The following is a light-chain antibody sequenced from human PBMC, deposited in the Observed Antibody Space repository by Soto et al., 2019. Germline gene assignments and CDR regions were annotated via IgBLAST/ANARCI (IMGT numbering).Light chain of an antibody. CDR1: SSDVGGYNY. J-gene: IGLJ1*01. Sequence: QSALTQPASVSGSPGQSITISCTGTSSDVGGYNYVSWYQQHPGEAPKLMIFDVSYRPSGVSNRFSGSKSGNTASLTISGVQAEDEDDYYCSSYTSSSTSVFGAGTKLTVL. V-gene: IGLV2-14*01. CDR3: SSYTSSSTSV. CDR2: DVS.